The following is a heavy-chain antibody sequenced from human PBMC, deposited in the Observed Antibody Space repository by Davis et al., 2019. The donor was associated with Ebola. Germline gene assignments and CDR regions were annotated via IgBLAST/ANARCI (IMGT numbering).Heavy chain of an antibody. CDR3: ATGGFHTVPLD. Sequence: GESLKISCAASGFTFSNFAMTWVRQAPGMGLKWVSTISGGGGSTYYADSVKGRFAISRDNSKNTLYLQINNLRVEDTAVYYCATGGFHTVPLDWGQGTLVTVSS. V-gene: IGHV3-23*01. J-gene: IGHJ4*02. D-gene: IGHD4-11*01. CDR1: GFTFSNFA. CDR2: ISGGGGST.